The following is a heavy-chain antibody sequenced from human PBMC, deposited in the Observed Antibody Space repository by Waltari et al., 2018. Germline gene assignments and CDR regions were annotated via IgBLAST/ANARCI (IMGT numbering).Heavy chain of an antibody. CDR2: INPNSGGT. J-gene: IGHJ5*02. V-gene: IGHV1-2*06. CDR3: AISWDYYGSGSHGWFDP. CDR1: GYTFTGYY. D-gene: IGHD3-10*01. Sequence: QVQLVQSGAEVKKPGASVKVSCKASGYTFTGYYMHWVRQAPGQGLEWMGRINPNSGGTNDAQKFQGRVTMTRDTSISTAYMELGRLRSDDTAVYYCAISWDYYGSGSHGWFDPWGQGTLVTVSS.